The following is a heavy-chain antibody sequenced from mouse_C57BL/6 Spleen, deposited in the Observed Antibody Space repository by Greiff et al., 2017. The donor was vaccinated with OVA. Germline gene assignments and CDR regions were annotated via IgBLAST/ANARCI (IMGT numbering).Heavy chain of an antibody. V-gene: IGHV5-16*01. CDR2: INSDGSST. J-gene: IGHJ4*01. CDR1: GFTFSDYY. D-gene: IGHD1-1*01. Sequence: EVKLVESEGGLVQPGSSMKLSCTASGFTFSDYYMAWVRQVPEKGLEWVANINSDGSSTYYLDSLKSRFIISRDNAKNIRYLQMSSLRSEDKAAYYCAGERGYGSSTGAMDYWGQGTSVTVSS. CDR3: AGERGYGSSTGAMDY.